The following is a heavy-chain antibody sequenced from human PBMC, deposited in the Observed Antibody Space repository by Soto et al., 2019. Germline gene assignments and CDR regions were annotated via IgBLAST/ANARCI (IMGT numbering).Heavy chain of an antibody. V-gene: IGHV3-23*01. Sequence: PGGSLRLSCAASGFTFSSYAMSWVRQAPGKGLEWVSAISGSGGSTYYADSVKGRFTISRDNAKNSLYLQMNSLRAEDTAVYYCARDGGVVVPAAIPDYYYYYGMDVWGQGTTVTVSS. CDR1: GFTFSSYA. CDR2: ISGSGGST. D-gene: IGHD2-2*01. J-gene: IGHJ6*02. CDR3: ARDGGVVVPAAIPDYYYYYGMDV.